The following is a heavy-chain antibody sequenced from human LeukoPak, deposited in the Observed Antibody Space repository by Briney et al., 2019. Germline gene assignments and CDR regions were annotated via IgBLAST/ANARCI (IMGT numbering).Heavy chain of an antibody. CDR1: GGSISSYY. Sequence: PSETLSLTCTVSGGSISSYYWSWIRQPAGKGLEWIGRIHTSGNTDRNPSLKSRVTMSVDTSKNQFSLKVRSVTAADTAVYYCAREGSATARPFVSNDYWGQGTLVTVSS. J-gene: IGHJ4*02. D-gene: IGHD6-6*01. CDR2: IHTSGNT. V-gene: IGHV4-4*07. CDR3: AREGSATARPFVSNDY.